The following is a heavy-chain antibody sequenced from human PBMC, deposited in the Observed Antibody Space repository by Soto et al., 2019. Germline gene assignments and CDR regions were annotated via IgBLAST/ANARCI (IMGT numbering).Heavy chain of an antibody. Sequence: EVQLVESGGGLVQPGGSLRLSCAASGFTFSSYWMSWVRQAPGKGLEWVANIKQDGSEKYYVDSVKGRFTISRDNAKNSLYLQMNSLRAEDTAVYYCARDDNGDYYYYYGMDVWGQGTTVTVSS. CDR2: IKQDGSEK. V-gene: IGHV3-7*01. J-gene: IGHJ6*02. D-gene: IGHD4-17*01. CDR3: ARDDNGDYYYYYGMDV. CDR1: GFTFSSYW.